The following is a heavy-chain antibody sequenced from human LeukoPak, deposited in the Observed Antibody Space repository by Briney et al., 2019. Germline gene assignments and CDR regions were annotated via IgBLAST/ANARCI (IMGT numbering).Heavy chain of an antibody. CDR3: AKERGPFDAFDI. J-gene: IGHJ3*02. CDR1: GFTFSSYG. V-gene: IGHV3-33*06. Sequence: GGSLSLSCAASGFTFSSYGMHWVRHAPGKGREWVAVIWSDGNNRFYADSVKGRLTFARDNSKNTLSLQMHSLRAEDTAVYYCAKERGPFDAFDIWGPGTRVTVSS. CDR2: IWSDGNNR.